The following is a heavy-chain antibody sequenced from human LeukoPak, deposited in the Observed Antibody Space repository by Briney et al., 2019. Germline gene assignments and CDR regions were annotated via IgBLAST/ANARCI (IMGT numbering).Heavy chain of an antibody. Sequence: ASVKVSCKASGYTFIDYYMHWVRQAPGQGLEWMGWINPNSGGTKYAQRFQGRVTMTRDTSISTAYMELSRLTSDDTAVYYCARGVLAGYDSSGHRFYNRFDPWGQGTLVIVPS. CDR1: GYTFIDYY. V-gene: IGHV1-2*02. CDR2: INPNSGGT. J-gene: IGHJ5*02. D-gene: IGHD3-22*01. CDR3: ARGVLAGYDSSGHRFYNRFDP.